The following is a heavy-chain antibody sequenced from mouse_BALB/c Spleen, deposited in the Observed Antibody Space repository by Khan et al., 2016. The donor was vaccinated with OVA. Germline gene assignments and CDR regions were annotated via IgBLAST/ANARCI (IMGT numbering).Heavy chain of an antibody. V-gene: IGHV5-15*02. D-gene: IGHD1-2*01. Sequence: EVELVESGGGLVQPGGSRKLSCAASGFTFSDYGMAWVRQAPGKGPEWVAFISDLAYTIYYADTVTGRFTISRENAKNTLYLEMSSLTSEAPAIYYCARGGGTAPFAYWGLGTLVTVSA. CDR2: ISDLAYTI. CDR1: GFTFSDYG. CDR3: ARGGGTAPFAY. J-gene: IGHJ3*01.